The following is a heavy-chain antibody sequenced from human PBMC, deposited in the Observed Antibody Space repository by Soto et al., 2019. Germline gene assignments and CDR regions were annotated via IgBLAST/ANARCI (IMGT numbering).Heavy chain of an antibody. CDR1: GYSFTSYW. Sequence: GESLKISCKGSGYSFTSYWIGWVRQMPGKGLEWMGIIYHGDSDTRYSPSFQGQVTISADKSISTAYLQWSSLKASDAAMYYCARHFGDHGDFNWFDPGGQGTLVTVSS. J-gene: IGHJ5*02. CDR2: IYHGDSDT. D-gene: IGHD4-17*01. CDR3: ARHFGDHGDFNWFDP. V-gene: IGHV5-51*01.